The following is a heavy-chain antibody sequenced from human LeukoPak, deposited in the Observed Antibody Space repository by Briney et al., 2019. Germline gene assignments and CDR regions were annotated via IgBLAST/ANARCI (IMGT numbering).Heavy chain of an antibody. CDR1: GFTFSSYS. CDR3: ARVRLIGGLRP. J-gene: IGHJ4*02. V-gene: IGHV3-48*04. D-gene: IGHD7-27*01. Sequence: GGSLRLSCAASGFTFSSYSMNWVRQAPGKGLEWDSYISSSSSTIYYADSVKGRFTISRDNAKNSLYLQMNSLRAEDTAVYYCARVRLIGGLRPWGQGTLVTVSS. CDR2: ISSSSSTI.